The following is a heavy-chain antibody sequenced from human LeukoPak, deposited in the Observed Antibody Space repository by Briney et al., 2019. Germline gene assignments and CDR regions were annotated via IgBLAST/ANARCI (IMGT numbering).Heavy chain of an antibody. Sequence: SETLSLTCTVSGGSISSYYWSWIRQPPGKGLEWIGYIYYSGSTNYNPSLKSRVTISVDTSKNQFSLKLSSVTAAETAVYYCAGRRGYSGYDDDDYWGQGTLVTVSS. CDR3: AGRRGYSGYDDDDY. CDR1: GGSISSYY. V-gene: IGHV4-59*12. CDR2: IYYSGST. D-gene: IGHD5-12*01. J-gene: IGHJ4*02.